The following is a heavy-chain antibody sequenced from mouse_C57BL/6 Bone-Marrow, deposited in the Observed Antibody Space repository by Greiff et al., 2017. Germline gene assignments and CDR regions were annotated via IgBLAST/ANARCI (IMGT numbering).Heavy chain of an antibody. D-gene: IGHD2-12*01. V-gene: IGHV1-81*01. J-gene: IGHJ1*03. CDR1: GYTFTSYG. CDR2: IYPRSGNT. CDR3: AREEGGRRGWYFDV. Sequence: VKLQESGAELARPGASVKLSCKASGYTFTSYGISWVKQSTGQGLEWIGEIYPRSGNTYYNEKFKGKATLTADKSSSTAYMELRSLTSEDSAVYFCAREEGGRRGWYFDVWGTGTTVTVSS.